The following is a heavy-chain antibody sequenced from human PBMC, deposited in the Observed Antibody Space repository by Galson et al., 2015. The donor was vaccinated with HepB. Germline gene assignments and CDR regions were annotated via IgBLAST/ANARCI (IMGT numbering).Heavy chain of an antibody. CDR2: INPNSGGT. V-gene: IGHV1-2*04. Sequence: SVKVSCKASGYTFTGYYMHWVRQAPGQGLEWMGWINPNSGGTNYAQKFQGWVTMTRDTSISTAYMELSRLRSDDTAVYYCARGLRYFDWLSYYGMDVWGQGTTVTVSS. CDR3: ARGLRYFDWLSYYGMDV. D-gene: IGHD3-9*01. J-gene: IGHJ6*02. CDR1: GYTFTGYY.